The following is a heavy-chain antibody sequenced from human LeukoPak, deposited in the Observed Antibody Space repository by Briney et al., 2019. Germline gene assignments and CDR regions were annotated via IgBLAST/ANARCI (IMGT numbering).Heavy chain of an antibody. V-gene: IGHV3-7*01. Sequence: GGSLRLSCAASGFTFSSYWMSWVSQAPGKGLEWVANIKQDGSEKYYVNSVKGRFTISRDNAKNSLYLQMNSLRAEDTAVYYCTRDAGKGLTIFGPSHFDYWGQGTLVTVSS. D-gene: IGHD3-3*01. J-gene: IGHJ4*02. CDR2: IKQDGSEK. CDR1: GFTFSSYW. CDR3: TRDAGKGLTIFGPSHFDY.